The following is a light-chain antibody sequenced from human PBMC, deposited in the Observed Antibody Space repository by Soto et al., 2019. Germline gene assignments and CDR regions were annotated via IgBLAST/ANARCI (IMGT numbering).Light chain of an antibody. CDR3: CSYAGSYTHV. V-gene: IGLV2-11*01. J-gene: IGLJ1*01. CDR2: DVI. CDR1: SSDDGTYTY. Sequence: QSALTQPRSVSGSPGQSVTISCTGTSSDDGTYTYVSWYQQHPGKAPKLIIYDVIKRPSGVPDRFSGSKSGNTASLTISGLQAEDEADYYCCSYAGSYTHVFGTGTKLTVL.